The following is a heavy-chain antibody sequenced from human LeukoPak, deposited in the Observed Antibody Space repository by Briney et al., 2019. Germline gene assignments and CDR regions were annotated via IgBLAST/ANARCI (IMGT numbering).Heavy chain of an antibody. CDR2: IKQDGSEK. CDR3: ARARGGNY. D-gene: IGHD3-16*01. CDR1: GFNFSSYW. Sequence: PGGSLRLSCAASGFNFSSYWMSWVRQAPGKGLEWVANIKQDGSEKYYVDSVKGRFTISRDNAKNSLYLQMNSLRAEDTAVYYCARARGGNYWGQGTLVTVSS. V-gene: IGHV3-7*01. J-gene: IGHJ4*02.